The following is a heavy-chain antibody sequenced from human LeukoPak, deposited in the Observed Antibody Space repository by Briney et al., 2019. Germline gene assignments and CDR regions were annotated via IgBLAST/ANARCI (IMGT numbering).Heavy chain of an antibody. Sequence: SETLSLTCTVSGGSISSGGYYWSWIRQHPGKGLEWIGYIYYSGSTYYNPSLKSRVTISVDTSKNQFSLKLSSVTAADTAVYYCARDQFGGLNYWGQGTLVTVSS. CDR3: ARDQFGGLNY. CDR1: GGSISSGGYY. D-gene: IGHD3-16*01. V-gene: IGHV4-31*03. CDR2: IYYSGST. J-gene: IGHJ4*02.